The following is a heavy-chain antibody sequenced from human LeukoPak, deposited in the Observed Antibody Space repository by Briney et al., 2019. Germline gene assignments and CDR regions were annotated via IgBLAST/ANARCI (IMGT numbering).Heavy chain of an antibody. V-gene: IGHV3-53*01. Sequence: PGGSLRLSCAASGFTVSSNYMSWVRQAPGKGVEWVSVIYSGGSTYYADSVKGRFTISRDNSKNTLYLQMNSLRAEDTAVYYCARVARARLFDYWGQGTLVTVSS. CDR1: GFTVSSNY. D-gene: IGHD6-6*01. J-gene: IGHJ4*02. CDR2: IYSGGST. CDR3: ARVARARLFDY.